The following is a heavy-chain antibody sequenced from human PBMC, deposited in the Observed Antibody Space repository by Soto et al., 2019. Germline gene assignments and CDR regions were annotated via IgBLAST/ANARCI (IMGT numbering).Heavy chain of an antibody. Sequence: GESLKISCAASGFTFSSYSMNWVRQAPGKGLEWVSYISSSSSTIYYADSVKGRFTISRDNAKNSLYLQMNSLRDEDTAVYYCARDPTIAAAGKLPRVRNWFDPWGQGTLVTVSS. CDR3: ARDPTIAAAGKLPRVRNWFDP. CDR2: ISSSSSTI. CDR1: GFTFSSYS. D-gene: IGHD6-13*01. V-gene: IGHV3-48*02. J-gene: IGHJ5*02.